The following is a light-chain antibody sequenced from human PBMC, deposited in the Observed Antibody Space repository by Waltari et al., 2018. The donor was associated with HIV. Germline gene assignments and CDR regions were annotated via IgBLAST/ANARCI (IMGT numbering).Light chain of an antibody. CDR2: KDT. J-gene: IGLJ1*01. Sequence: SYELTQPLSVTASPGLTTCITCHVDALPKHSVYWYQQKPGQAPVLVIYKDTERPSGIPERFSGSSSGTTVTLTISGVQAEDEADYYCHSSDSNGAYVFGTGTKVTVL. CDR1: ALPKHS. V-gene: IGLV3-25*03. CDR3: HSSDSNGAYV.